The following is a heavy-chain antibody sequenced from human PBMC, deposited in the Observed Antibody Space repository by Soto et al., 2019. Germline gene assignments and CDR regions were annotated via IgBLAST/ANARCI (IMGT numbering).Heavy chain of an antibody. V-gene: IGHV3-23*01. J-gene: IGHJ3*02. CDR1: GFTFSSYA. CDR2: ISGSGGST. CDR3: AKETTGDLNDYAFDI. Sequence: GESLKISCAASGFTFSSYAMSWVRQAPGKGLEWVSAISGSGGSTYYADSVKGRFTISRDNSKNTLYLQMNSLRAEDTAVYYCAKETTGDLNDYAFDIWGQGTMVTVSS. D-gene: IGHD7-27*01.